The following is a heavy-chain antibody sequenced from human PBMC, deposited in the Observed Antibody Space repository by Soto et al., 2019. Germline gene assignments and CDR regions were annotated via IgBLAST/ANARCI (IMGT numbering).Heavy chain of an antibody. V-gene: IGHV3-33*01. CDR1: GFTFSNYA. CDR3: ARGGAGRYMYYFDY. Sequence: QVQLVESGGGVVQPGRSLGLSCTASGFTFSNYAMHWVRQAPGKGLEWVGVVWYDGGNKYYADSVKGRFTISRDNSDNILYLQMNSPRVEDTAVYYCARGGAGRYMYYFDYWGQGTLVTVSS. J-gene: IGHJ4*02. CDR2: VWYDGGNK. D-gene: IGHD1-26*01.